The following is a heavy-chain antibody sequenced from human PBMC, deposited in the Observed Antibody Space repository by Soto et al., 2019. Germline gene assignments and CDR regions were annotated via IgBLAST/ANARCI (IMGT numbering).Heavy chain of an antibody. CDR1: GGAFSSYA. V-gene: IGHV1-69*13. CDR2: IIPIFGTA. Sequence: ASVKVSCNAAGGAFSSYAISWVRQAPGQGLEWMGGIIPIFGTANYAQKFQGRVTITADESTSTAYMELSSLRSEDTAVYYCAREPNTAMVKTWGQGTLVTVSS. CDR3: AREPNTAMVKT. J-gene: IGHJ5*02. D-gene: IGHD5-18*01.